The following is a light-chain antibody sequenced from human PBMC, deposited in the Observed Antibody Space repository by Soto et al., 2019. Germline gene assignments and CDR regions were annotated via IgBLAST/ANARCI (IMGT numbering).Light chain of an antibody. CDR1: QSISSW. V-gene: IGKV1-5*03. J-gene: IGKJ1*01. CDR3: QQYNDNWT. CDR2: KAS. Sequence: IQMTQSPSTLSASVGDRVTITCRASQSISSWLAWYQQKPGKAPKLLIYKASTLQSGVPSRFSGSGPGTEFTLAISSLQPDDFATYYCQQYNDNWTFGQGTKV.